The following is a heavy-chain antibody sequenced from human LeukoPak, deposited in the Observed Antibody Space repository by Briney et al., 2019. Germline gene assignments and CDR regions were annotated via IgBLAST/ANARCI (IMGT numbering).Heavy chain of an antibody. CDR1: GGSISSGDYY. Sequence: PSQTLSLTCTVSGGSISSGDYYWSWIRQPPGKGLEWIGYIYYSGSTYYNPSLKSRVTISVDTSKNQFSLKLSSVTAADTAVYYCARHYPKLGLFDYWGQGTLVTVSS. V-gene: IGHV4-30-4*08. CDR3: ARHYPKLGLFDY. D-gene: IGHD7-27*01. CDR2: IYYSGST. J-gene: IGHJ4*02.